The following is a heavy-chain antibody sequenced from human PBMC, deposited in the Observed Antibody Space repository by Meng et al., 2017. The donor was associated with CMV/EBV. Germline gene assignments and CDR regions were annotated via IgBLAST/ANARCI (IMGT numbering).Heavy chain of an antibody. CDR2: ISSSSSTI. V-gene: IGHV3-48*04. J-gene: IGHJ4*02. CDR3: WRFGVSQGFDY. D-gene: IGHD3-10*01. Sequence: GESLKISCAASGFTFSSYSMNWVRQAPGKGLEWVSYISSSSSTIYYADSVKGRFTISRDNAKNSLYLQMNSLRAEDTAVYYCWRFGVSQGFDYWFQGPLVTFSS. CDR1: GFTFSSYS.